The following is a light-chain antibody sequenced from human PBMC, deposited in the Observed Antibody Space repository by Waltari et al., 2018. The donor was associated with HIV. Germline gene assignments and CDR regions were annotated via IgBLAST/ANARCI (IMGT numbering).Light chain of an antibody. J-gene: IGKJ1*01. V-gene: IGKV4-1*01. CDR3: QQYLSPPPT. CDR1: HTVLYRSSNKNY. Sequence: DVGMTQSPTSLAVALGERATINCKSTHTVLYRSSNKNYIAWYQQRPGQAPKLLIYWASVRESGVSDRFIGSGSGTNFTLTITTLQAEDVALYYCQQYLSPPPTFGQGTKVEIK. CDR2: WAS.